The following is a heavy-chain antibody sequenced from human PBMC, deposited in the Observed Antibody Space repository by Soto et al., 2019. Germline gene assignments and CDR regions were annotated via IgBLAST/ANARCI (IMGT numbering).Heavy chain of an antibody. V-gene: IGHV3-74*03. CDR3: IKASTVTGVGGYR. CDR2: ISSDGRNT. J-gene: IGHJ5*02. D-gene: IGHD6-19*01. Sequence: EVQLVESGGGLVQPGGSLRLSCAASGFAFSSYWMQWVRQPPGKGPVWVSRISSDGRNTTYADPVKCRFTISRDNDKNTLQLKMTSLTDDDTAVYSCIKASTVTGVGGYRWGQGTLVTVSS. CDR1: GFAFSSYW.